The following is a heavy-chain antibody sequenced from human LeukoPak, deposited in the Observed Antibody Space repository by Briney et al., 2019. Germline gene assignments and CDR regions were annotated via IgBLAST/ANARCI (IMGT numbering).Heavy chain of an antibody. Sequence: GGSLTLSCAVSGLTLSSHWMHWVRQAPGKGLEWVARMNEDGSGTSYADSVKGRFTISRDNAKNTVYLQMNSLRAEDTAVYYCGTVFDYWGQGTLVTVSS. CDR3: GTVFDY. CDR1: GLTLSSHW. CDR2: MNEDGSGT. V-gene: IGHV3-74*01. J-gene: IGHJ4*02.